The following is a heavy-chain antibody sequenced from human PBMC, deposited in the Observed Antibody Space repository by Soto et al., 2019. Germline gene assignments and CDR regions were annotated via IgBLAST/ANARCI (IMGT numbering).Heavy chain of an antibody. CDR1: GFTFSHYE. Sequence: GGSLRLSCAASGFTFSHYEMNWVRQAPGKGLQWISYISHTGTTIYYADSVKGRFTISRDNGKNSLYLQMNSLRAEDTAVYFCAREPRAGAVPMALGYYYYYGMDVWGQGTTVTVSS. V-gene: IGHV3-48*03. J-gene: IGHJ6*02. D-gene: IGHD3-10*01. CDR2: ISHTGTTI. CDR3: AREPRAGAVPMALGYYYYYGMDV.